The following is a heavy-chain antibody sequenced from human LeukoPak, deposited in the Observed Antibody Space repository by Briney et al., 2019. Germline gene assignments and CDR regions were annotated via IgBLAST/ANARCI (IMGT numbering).Heavy chain of an antibody. D-gene: IGHD2-21*01. CDR1: GFTFSSYA. J-gene: IGHJ4*02. V-gene: IGHV3-23*01. CDR3: ARAADGTIPRSFDY. Sequence: QPGGSLRLSCAASGFTFSSYAMSWVRQAPGKGLEWVSAISGSGGSTYYADSVKGRFTISRDNSRNTLFLQMNSLRAEDTAVYYCARAADGTIPRSFDYWGQGTLVTVSS. CDR2: ISGSGGST.